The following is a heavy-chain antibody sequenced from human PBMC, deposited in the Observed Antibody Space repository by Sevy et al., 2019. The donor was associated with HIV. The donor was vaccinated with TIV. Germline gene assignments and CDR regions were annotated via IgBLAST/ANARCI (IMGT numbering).Heavy chain of an antibody. CDR1: GFIFDEYM. CDR2: ITWDGSNT. D-gene: IGHD1-26*01. V-gene: IGHV3-43*01. Sequence: GGSLRLSCAASGFIFDEYMMHWVRQAPGKGLEWVSLITWDGSNTQYAASVKGRFTISRDNNKNSLYLQMSSLRTKDSALYFCTRQVGARPYYFDYWGQGALVTVSS. CDR3: TRQVGARPYYFDY. J-gene: IGHJ4*02.